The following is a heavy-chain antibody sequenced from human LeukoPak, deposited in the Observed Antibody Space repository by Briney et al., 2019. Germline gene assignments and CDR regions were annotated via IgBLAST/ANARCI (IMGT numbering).Heavy chain of an antibody. D-gene: IGHD1-1*01. CDR1: GSSVRSDNYY. V-gene: IGHV4-61*01. CDR2: VYYSGST. J-gene: IGHJ2*01. CDR3: ARDQFGSLPGNWYFDL. Sequence: SETLSLTCAVSGSSVRSDNYYWNWIRQPPGKGLEWVGNVYYSGSTNCNPSLKSRVTISVDTSKNQFSLKLSSVTAADTAVYYCARDQFGSLPGNWYFDLWGRGTLVTVSS.